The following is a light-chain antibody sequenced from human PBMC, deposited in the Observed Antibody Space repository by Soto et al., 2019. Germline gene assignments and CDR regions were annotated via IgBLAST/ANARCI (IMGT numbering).Light chain of an antibody. J-gene: IGLJ2*01. Sequence: QSALTQPASVSGSPGQSITISCTGTSSDVGGYNYVSWYQQHPGKAPKLMIYEVSNRPSGVSNRFSGSKSGNTASLTSSGLQAEDEAAYYFSSYTSSSTLVFGGGTKLTVL. CDR2: EVS. V-gene: IGLV2-14*01. CDR1: SSDVGGYNY. CDR3: SSYTSSSTLV.